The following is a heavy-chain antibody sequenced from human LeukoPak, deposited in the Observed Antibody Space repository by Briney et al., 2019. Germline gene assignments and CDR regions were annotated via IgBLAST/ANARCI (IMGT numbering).Heavy chain of an antibody. CDR3: AKVRYCSSTSCYSFDY. D-gene: IGHD2-2*02. Sequence: GGSLRLSCAASGFTFSSYGMHWVRQAPGKGLEWVAVISYDGSNKYYADSVKGRFTISRVNSKNTLYLQMNSLRAEDTAVYYCAKVRYCSSTSCYSFDYWGQGTLVTVSS. V-gene: IGHV3-30*18. CDR1: GFTFSSYG. CDR2: ISYDGSNK. J-gene: IGHJ4*02.